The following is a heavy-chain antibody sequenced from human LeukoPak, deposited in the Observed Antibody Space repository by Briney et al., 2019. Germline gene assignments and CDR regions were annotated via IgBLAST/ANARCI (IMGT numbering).Heavy chain of an antibody. Sequence: PSETLSLTCTVSGGSISSYYWSWIRHPPGKGLEWIGYIYYSGSTNNNPSLKSRVTISVDTSKNQFSLKLSSVTAADTAVYYCARDRPDGITGTRGPYGMDVWGKGTTVTVSS. J-gene: IGHJ6*04. CDR1: GGSISSYY. D-gene: IGHD1-20*01. V-gene: IGHV4-59*01. CDR2: IYYSGST. CDR3: ARDRPDGITGTRGPYGMDV.